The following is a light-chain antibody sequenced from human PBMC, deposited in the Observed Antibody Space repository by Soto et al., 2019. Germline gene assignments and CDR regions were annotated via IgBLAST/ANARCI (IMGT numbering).Light chain of an antibody. CDR1: QSVNTN. CDR3: QQYDNRSSWT. Sequence: EIVMTQSPATLSLSPGERASLSCRASQSVNTNVAWYQQKPGQAPRLLIYGASTRATGIPARFSGSGSGTDFTLTISGLQSEDFAVYYCQQYDNRSSWTFGQGAKVEVK. J-gene: IGKJ1*01. CDR2: GAS. V-gene: IGKV3-15*01.